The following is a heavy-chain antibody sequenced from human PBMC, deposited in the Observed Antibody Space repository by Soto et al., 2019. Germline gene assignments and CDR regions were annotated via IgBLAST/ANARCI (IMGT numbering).Heavy chain of an antibody. CDR1: GFTFSNYW. CDR2: INNDGSDP. J-gene: IGHJ4*02. V-gene: IGHV3-74*01. CDR3: ARGYPNYSNFAY. D-gene: IGHD2-21*01. Sequence: EVQLVESGGGLFQPEGSLRLSCEASGFTFSNYWMHWVRQAPGKGLVWVSRINNDGSDPSYADSVKGRFTISRDNAKNTVYLQMNSLRAEDTAVYYCARGYPNYSNFAYWGQGSLVTVSS.